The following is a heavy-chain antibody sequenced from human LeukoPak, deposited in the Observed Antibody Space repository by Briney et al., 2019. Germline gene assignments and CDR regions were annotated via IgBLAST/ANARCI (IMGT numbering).Heavy chain of an antibody. D-gene: IGHD3-22*01. CDR2: INPNSGGT. Sequence: GASVKVSCKASGYTFTGYYMHWVRQAPGQGLEWMGWINPNSGGTNYAQKFQGRVTMTRDTSISTAYMELSRLRSDDTAVYYCARASVNYNDSSRYYFVWGQGTLVTVSS. J-gene: IGHJ4*02. CDR3: ARASVNYNDSSRYYFV. CDR1: GYTFTGYY. V-gene: IGHV1-2*02.